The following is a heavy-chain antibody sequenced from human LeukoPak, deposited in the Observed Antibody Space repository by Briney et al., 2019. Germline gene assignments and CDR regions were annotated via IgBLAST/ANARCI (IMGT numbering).Heavy chain of an antibody. CDR2: IYYSGST. D-gene: IGHD1-14*01. V-gene: IGHV4-31*03. J-gene: IGHJ4*02. CDR3: ARDAITETLSY. CDR1: GGSISSGGYS. Sequence: SETLSLTCTVSGGSISSGGYSWSWIRQHPGKGLEWIGYIYYSGSTYYNPSLKSRVTISVDTSKNQFSLKLSSVTAADTAVYYCARDAITETLSYWGQGTLVTVSS.